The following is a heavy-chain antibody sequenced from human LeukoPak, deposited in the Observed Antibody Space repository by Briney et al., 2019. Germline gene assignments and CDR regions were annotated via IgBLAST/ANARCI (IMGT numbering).Heavy chain of an antibody. D-gene: IGHD2-15*01. V-gene: IGHV3-21*01. CDR2: ITSSSDYI. CDR1: GFTFSTYS. Sequence: SPGGSLRLSCAASGFTFSTYSMNWVRQAPGKGLEWVSSITSSSDYIYYADSVKGRFTISRDNAKNSLYLQMNSLRAEDTAVYYCARESCSGGSCHSAAFDIWGQGTMVTVSS. CDR3: ARESCSGGSCHSAAFDI. J-gene: IGHJ3*02.